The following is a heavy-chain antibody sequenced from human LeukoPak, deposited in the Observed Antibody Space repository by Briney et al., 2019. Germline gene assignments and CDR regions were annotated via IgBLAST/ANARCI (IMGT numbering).Heavy chain of an antibody. CDR1: GYILTNYF. Sequence: ASVKVSCKASGYILTNYFMHWVRQAPGQGLEWMGLINPSGGSTRYAQKFQGRVTMTRDMSTSTVYMELSSLRSEDTAVYYCARALPHRRLMDTTMEQHWFDPWGQGTLVTVSS. V-gene: IGHV1-46*01. CDR2: INPSGGST. D-gene: IGHD5-18*01. CDR3: ARALPHRRLMDTTMEQHWFDP. J-gene: IGHJ5*02.